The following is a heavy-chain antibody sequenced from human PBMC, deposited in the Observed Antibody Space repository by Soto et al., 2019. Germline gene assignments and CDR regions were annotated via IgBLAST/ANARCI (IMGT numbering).Heavy chain of an antibody. CDR3: ADDGVGWVTTGADLAS. D-gene: IGHD4-17*01. V-gene: IGHV3-23*01. CDR2: ISVSGDTT. J-gene: IGHJ4*02. Sequence: EVQLLESGGGLVQSGGSLRLSCAASGFTFSSFAMNWVRQAPGKGLEWVSTISVSGDTTTYADSVKGRFTISRDNSIDRKYMHMNRLRAEDTTLHDCADDGVGWVTTGADLASWGQGTRVTVSP. CDR1: GFTFSSFA.